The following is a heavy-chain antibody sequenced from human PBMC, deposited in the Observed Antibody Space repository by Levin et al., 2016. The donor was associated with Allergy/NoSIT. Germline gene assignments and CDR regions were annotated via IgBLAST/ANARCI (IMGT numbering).Heavy chain of an antibody. V-gene: IGHV3-74*01. CDR1: GFTFSNNW. J-gene: IGHJ4*02. D-gene: IGHD6-13*01. CDR3: VRNVGAVPGDF. CDR2: INLDGSIR. Sequence: GGSLRLSCAASGFTFSNNWMHWVRQAPGKGLVWVSRINLDGSIRGYADSVKGRFTISRDNAKNTVYLQMSSLRTEDAAVYYCVRNVGAVPGDFWGQGTLVTVSS.